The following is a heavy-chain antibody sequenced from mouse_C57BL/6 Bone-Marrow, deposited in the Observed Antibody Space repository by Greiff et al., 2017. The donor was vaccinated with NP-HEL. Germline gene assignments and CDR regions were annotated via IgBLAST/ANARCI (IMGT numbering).Heavy chain of an antibody. CDR2: LYPGDGDT. CDR3: ARDGSSRHWYFDV. V-gene: IGHV1-82*01. Sequence: VKLQESGPELVKPGASGKISCKASGYAFSSSWRNWVKQRPGRGLGWIGRLYPGDGDTNYNGKFKGKATLTADKSSSTAYMQLSSLTSEDSAVYFCARDGSSRHWYFDVWGTGTTVTVSS. CDR1: GYAFSSSW. D-gene: IGHD1-1*01. J-gene: IGHJ1*03.